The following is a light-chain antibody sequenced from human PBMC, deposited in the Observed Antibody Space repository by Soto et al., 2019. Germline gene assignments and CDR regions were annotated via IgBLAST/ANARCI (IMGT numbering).Light chain of an antibody. CDR3: PQYYNNPALT. Sequence: DIVLTQSPDSLAVSLGERATINCKSSQSVLYSSNNKNSLAWYQQKPGQPPKLLIYWASTRESGVPDRFSGSGSGTDFTLTISSLTAADVAVYYCPQYYNNPALTLGGGTKVEIK. V-gene: IGKV4-1*01. J-gene: IGKJ4*01. CDR2: WAS. CDR1: QSVLYSSNNKNS.